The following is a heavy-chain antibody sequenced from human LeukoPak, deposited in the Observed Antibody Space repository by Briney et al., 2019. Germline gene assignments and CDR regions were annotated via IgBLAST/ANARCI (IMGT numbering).Heavy chain of an antibody. CDR3: AKVNGWFGEVDYFDY. J-gene: IGHJ4*02. V-gene: IGHV3-23*01. Sequence: PGGSLRLSCAASGFTFSSYAMSWVRQAPGKGLEWVSAISGSGGSTYYADSVKGRFTISRDNSKNTLYLQMNSLRAEDTAVYYCAKVNGWFGEVDYFDYWGQGTLVTVSS. CDR1: GFTFSSYA. CDR2: ISGSGGST. D-gene: IGHD3-10*01.